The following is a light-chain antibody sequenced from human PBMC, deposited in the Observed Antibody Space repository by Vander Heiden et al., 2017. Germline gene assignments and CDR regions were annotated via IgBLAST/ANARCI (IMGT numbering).Light chain of an antibody. V-gene: IGKV3-20*01. CDR2: GAS. Sequence: EIVLTQSPGTLSLSPGERATLSCRASQSVSSSYLAWYQQKPGQAPRLLIYGASSRATGIPDRFSGSGYGTDFTLTISRLEPEDFAVYYCQQDGSSPRLTFGGGTKVEIK. CDR1: QSVSSSY. J-gene: IGKJ4*01. CDR3: QQDGSSPRLT.